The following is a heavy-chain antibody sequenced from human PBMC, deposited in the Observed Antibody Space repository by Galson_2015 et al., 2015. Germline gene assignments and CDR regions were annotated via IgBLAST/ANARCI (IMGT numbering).Heavy chain of an antibody. Sequence: SVKVSCKASGYTFTSYAMNWVRQAPGQGLEWMGWINTNTGNPTYAQGFTGRFVFSLDTSVSTAYLQISSLKAEDTAVYYCARCPEGAAFLSYYYYGMDVWGQGTTVTVSS. J-gene: IGHJ6*02. CDR3: ARCPEGAAFLSYYYYGMDV. D-gene: IGHD2-15*01. CDR1: GYTFTSYA. CDR2: INTNTGNP. V-gene: IGHV7-4-1*02.